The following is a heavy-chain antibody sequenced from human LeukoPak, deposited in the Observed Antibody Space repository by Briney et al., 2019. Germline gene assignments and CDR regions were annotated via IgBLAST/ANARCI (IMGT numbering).Heavy chain of an antibody. CDR2: IYTSGST. CDR3: ARGAGYYGSGSYFDAFDI. CDR1: GGSISSGSYY. J-gene: IGHJ3*02. V-gene: IGHV4-61*02. D-gene: IGHD3-10*01. Sequence: SETLSLTCTVSGGSISSGSYYWSWIRQPAGKGLEWIGRIYTSGSTNYNPSLKSRVTISVDTSKDQFSLKLSSVTAADTAVYYCARGAGYYGSGSYFDAFDIWGQGTMVTVSS.